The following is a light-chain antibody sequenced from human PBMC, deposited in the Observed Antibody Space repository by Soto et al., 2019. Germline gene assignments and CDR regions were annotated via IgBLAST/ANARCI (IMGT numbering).Light chain of an antibody. Sequence: QPVLTQSSSASASLGSSVKLTCTLNSGHSSYIIAWHQQQPGKAPRYLMKLEGSGSYNKGSGVPDRFSGSSSGADRYLTISNLQFEDEADYYCETWDRNTVVFGGGTQLTVL. CDR2: LEGSGSY. J-gene: IGLJ2*01. CDR1: SGHSSYI. V-gene: IGLV4-60*02. CDR3: ETWDRNTVV.